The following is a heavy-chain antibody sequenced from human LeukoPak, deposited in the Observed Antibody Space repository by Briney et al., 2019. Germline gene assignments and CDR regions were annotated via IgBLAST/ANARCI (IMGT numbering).Heavy chain of an antibody. CDR2: IYHSGST. D-gene: IGHD3-10*01. CDR1: GGSISSGGYS. CDR3: ARFISSLWFAELLSWFDP. Sequence: SETLSLTCAVSGGSISSGGYSWSWIRQPPGKGLEWIGYIYHSGSTYYNPSLKSRVTISVDRSKNQFSLKLSSVTAADTAVYYCARFISSLWFAELLSWFDPWGQGTLVTVSS. V-gene: IGHV4-30-2*01. J-gene: IGHJ5*02.